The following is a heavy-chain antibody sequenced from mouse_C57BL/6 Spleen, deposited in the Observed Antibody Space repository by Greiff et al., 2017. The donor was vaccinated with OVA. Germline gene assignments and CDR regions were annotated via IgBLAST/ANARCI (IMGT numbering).Heavy chain of an antibody. CDR2: INPNNGGT. CDR3: ARGGGYYPDY. Sequence: EVQLQQSGPELVKPGASVKISCKASGYTFTDYYMNWVKQSHGKSLEWIGDINPNNGGTSYNQKFKGKATLTVDKSSSTAYMELRSLTSEDSAVYYCARGGGYYPDYWGQGTTLTVSS. CDR1: GYTFTDYY. J-gene: IGHJ2*01. D-gene: IGHD1-1*02. V-gene: IGHV1-26*01.